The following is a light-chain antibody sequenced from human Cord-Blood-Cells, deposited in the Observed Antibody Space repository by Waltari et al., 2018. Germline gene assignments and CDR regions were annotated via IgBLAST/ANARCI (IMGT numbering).Light chain of an antibody. CDR1: SRDVGSYNL. V-gene: IGLV2-23*01. J-gene: IGLJ3*02. CDR2: EGS. CDR3: CSYAGSSTWV. Sequence: QSALTQPASVSGSPGQSITISCTGTSRDVGSYNLVSWYQQPPGEAPKLMIYEGSKRPSGVSNRFSGSKSGNTASLTISGLQAEDEADYYCCSYAGSSTWVFGGGTKLTVL.